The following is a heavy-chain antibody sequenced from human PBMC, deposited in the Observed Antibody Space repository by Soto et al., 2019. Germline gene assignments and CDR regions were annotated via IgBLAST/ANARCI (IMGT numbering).Heavy chain of an antibody. CDR3: ARSHHIVVVPAAATGNFDY. J-gene: IGHJ4*02. V-gene: IGHV5-51*01. D-gene: IGHD2-2*01. CDR1: GYSFTSYW. CDR2: IYPGDSDT. Sequence: HGESLKISCKGSGYSFTSYWIGWVRQMPGKGLEWMGIIYPGDSDTRYSPSFQGQVTISADKSISTAYLQWSSLKASDTAMYYCARSHHIVVVPAAATGNFDYWGQGTLVTVSS.